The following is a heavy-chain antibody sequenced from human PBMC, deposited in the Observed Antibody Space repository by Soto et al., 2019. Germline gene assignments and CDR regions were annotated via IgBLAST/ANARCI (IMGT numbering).Heavy chain of an antibody. V-gene: IGHV3-23*01. Sequence: GGSLRLSCAASGFTFSSYAMSWVRQAPGKGLEWVSAISGSGGSTYYADSVKGRFTISRDNSKNTLYLQMNSLRAEDTAVYYCAESPFWVRGVTRFYFDYWGQGTLVTVSS. D-gene: IGHD3-10*01. CDR3: AESPFWVRGVTRFYFDY. CDR2: ISGSGGST. J-gene: IGHJ4*02. CDR1: GFTFSSYA.